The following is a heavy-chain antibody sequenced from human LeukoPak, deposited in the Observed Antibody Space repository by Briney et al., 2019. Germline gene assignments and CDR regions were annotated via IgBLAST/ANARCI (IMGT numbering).Heavy chain of an antibody. CDR2: ISSSGSTI. J-gene: IGHJ6*02. CDR3: ARGRAALGYYYYGMDV. Sequence: GGSLRLSCAASEFTFSDYYMSWIRQAPGKGLEWVSYISSSGSTIYYADSVKGRFTISRDNAKNSLYLQMNSLRAEDTAAYYCARGRAALGYYYYGMDVWGQGTTVTVSS. D-gene: IGHD6-6*01. V-gene: IGHV3-11*01. CDR1: EFTFSDYY.